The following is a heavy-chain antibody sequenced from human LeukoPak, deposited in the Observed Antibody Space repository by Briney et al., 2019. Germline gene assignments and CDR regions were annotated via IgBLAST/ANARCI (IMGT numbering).Heavy chain of an antibody. D-gene: IGHD1-26*01. CDR2: INPNSGGT. J-gene: IGHJ3*02. V-gene: IGHV1-2*02. CDR3: ASPVYSGAFDI. Sequence: ASVKVSCKTSGYSFISYYIHWVRQAPGQGLEWMGWINPNSGGTNYAQKFQGRVTMTRDTSISTAYMELSRLRSDDTAVYYCASPVYSGAFDIWGQGTMVTVYS. CDR1: GYSFISYY.